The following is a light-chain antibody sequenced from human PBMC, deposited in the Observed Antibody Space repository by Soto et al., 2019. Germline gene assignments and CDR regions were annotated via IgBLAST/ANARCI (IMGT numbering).Light chain of an antibody. Sequence: EVVLTQSPATLSLSPGERATLSCRASQSVSNYLAWYQQKPGKAPRLLIFDASNRATDIPGRFGGHGSGTDFILSINRLEPEDSEVYYCQQYGGYPWTFGQGTKVDIK. CDR1: QSVSNY. CDR2: DAS. V-gene: IGKV3-11*01. J-gene: IGKJ1*01. CDR3: QQYGGYPWT.